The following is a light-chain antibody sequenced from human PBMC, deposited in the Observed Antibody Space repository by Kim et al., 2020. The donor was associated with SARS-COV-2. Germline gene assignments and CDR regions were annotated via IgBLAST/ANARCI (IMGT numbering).Light chain of an antibody. J-gene: IGKJ5*01. CDR3: QQFGRSLT. V-gene: IGKV3-20*01. CDR1: QSVSSTS. CDR2: SAS. Sequence: EIVLTQSPGTLSLSPGESATLSCRASQSVSSTSLAWYQQKPGQAPRLLLYSASSRATGIPDRFSGSGSGTDFTLTISRLEPDDFAVYFCQQFGRSLTFGQGTRLEIK.